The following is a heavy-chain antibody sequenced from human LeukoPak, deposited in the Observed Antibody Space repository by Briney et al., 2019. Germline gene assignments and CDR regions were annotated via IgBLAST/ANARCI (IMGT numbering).Heavy chain of an antibody. D-gene: IGHD1-26*01. Sequence: GGSLRLSCAASGFTFSIYSMNWVRQAPGKGLEWVSSIISSSSYKYYPYSVKGRFTISRDNDKHSLYLQMNSLRAEATAEYYCARDRGVGATLGEPDYWGKRTLVTVCS. CDR2: IISSSSYK. J-gene: IGHJ4*02. CDR3: ARDRGVGATLGEPDY. V-gene: IGHV3-21*01. CDR1: GFTFSIYS.